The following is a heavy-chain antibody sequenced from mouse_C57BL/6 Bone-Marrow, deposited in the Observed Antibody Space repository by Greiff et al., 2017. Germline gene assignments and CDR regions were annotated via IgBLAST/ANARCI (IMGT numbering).Heavy chain of an antibody. CDR1: GYAFSSYW. J-gene: IGHJ4*01. D-gene: IGHD2-5*01. CDR2: IYPGDGDT. V-gene: IGHV1-80*01. CDR3: ARYSNYLYAMDY. Sequence: QVQLQQSGAELVKPGASVKISCKASGYAFSSYWMNWVKQRPGKGLEWIGQIYPGDGDTNYNGKFKGKATLTADKSSSTAYMQLSSLTSEDSAVYFCARYSNYLYAMDYWGQGTSVTVSS.